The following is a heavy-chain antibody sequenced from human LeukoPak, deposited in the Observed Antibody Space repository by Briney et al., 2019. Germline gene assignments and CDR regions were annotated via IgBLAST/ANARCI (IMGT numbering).Heavy chain of an antibody. CDR1: GFSVGSNY. CDR2: VYSDDTT. CDR3: ARDRFNGMDV. J-gene: IGHJ6*02. Sequence: GESLRLSCAVSGFSVGSNYMAWVRQAPGKGLEWVSIVYSDDTTYYADSVKGRFTISRHNSKNTLYLQMNSLRAEDTAVYYCARDRFNGMDVWGQGTTVTVSS. V-gene: IGHV3-53*04.